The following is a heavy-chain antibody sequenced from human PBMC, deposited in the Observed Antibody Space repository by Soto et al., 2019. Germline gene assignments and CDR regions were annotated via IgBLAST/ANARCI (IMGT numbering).Heavy chain of an antibody. Sequence: QVHLVQSGAEVKKPGSSVKVSCKTSGGTFSSYTISWVRQAPGQGLEWMGRVIPFLSIANYAQKFLGRVTIAADNSTGTAYVELSSFRSEDTAVYYSARDSTGYYSGFHSWGQGPLVTVSS. CDR3: ARDSTGYYSGFHS. J-gene: IGHJ5*02. D-gene: IGHD5-12*01. V-gene: IGHV1-69*08. CDR1: GGTFSSYT. CDR2: VIPFLSIA.